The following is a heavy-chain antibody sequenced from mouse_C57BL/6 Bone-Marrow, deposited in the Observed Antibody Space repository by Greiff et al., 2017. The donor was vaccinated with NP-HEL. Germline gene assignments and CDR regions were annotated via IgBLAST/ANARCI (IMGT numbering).Heavy chain of an antibody. Sequence: QVHVKQPGAELVMPGASVKLSCKASGYTFTSYWMHWVKQRPGQGLEWIGEIDPSDSYTNYNQKFKGKSTLTVDKSSSTAYMQLSSLTSEDSAVYYCAREGVITTIFDYWGQGTTLTVSS. CDR3: AREGVITTIFDY. V-gene: IGHV1-69*01. CDR2: IDPSDSYT. CDR1: GYTFTSYW. J-gene: IGHJ2*01. D-gene: IGHD1-1*01.